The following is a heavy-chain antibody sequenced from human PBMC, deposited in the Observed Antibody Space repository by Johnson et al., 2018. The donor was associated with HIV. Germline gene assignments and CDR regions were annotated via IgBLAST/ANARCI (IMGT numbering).Heavy chain of an antibody. J-gene: IGHJ3*02. CDR3: ARDKTTFGGVIVPIGAFDI. CDR1: ESPLVAIA. V-gene: IGHV3-30*04. CDR2: LSKIGRIK. Sequence: QMQLVESGEAVVNLGGSLGPPVPPPESPLVAIALPCFGKAPAKGLRWGPLLSKIGRIKTSADSVKAGLPIPRTNSKNTLYLQMNSLRAEDTAVYYCARDKTTFGGVIVPIGAFDIWGQGTMVTVSS. D-gene: IGHD3-16*02.